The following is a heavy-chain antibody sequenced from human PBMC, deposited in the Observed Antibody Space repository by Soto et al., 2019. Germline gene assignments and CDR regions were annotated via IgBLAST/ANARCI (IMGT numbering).Heavy chain of an antibody. CDR2: INPAGTIT. J-gene: IGHJ5*02. V-gene: IGHV3-74*01. D-gene: IGHD3-16*01. CDR1: GFPFSHYW. CDR3: TSDTFGLRDT. Sequence: VGSLRLSCAASGFPFSHYWMHWVRQTPGKGLVWVSRINPAGTITNYADSVEGRFTISRDNADSALFLQMNSLSAEDTAIYYCTSDTFGLRDTWGQGTLVTVSS.